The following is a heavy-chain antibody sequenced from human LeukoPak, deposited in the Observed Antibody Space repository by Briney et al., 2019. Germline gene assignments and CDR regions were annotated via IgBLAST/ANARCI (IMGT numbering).Heavy chain of an antibody. CDR2: IYYSGST. CDR3: ARHADGDYPLGFDY. J-gene: IGHJ4*02. CDR1: GGSISSYY. V-gene: IGHV4-59*08. D-gene: IGHD4-17*01. Sequence: PSETLSLTCTVSGGSISSYYWSWIRQPPGKGLEWIGYIYYSGSTNYNPSLKSRVTISVDTSKNQFSLKLSSVTAADTAVYYCARHADGDYPLGFDYWGQGTLVTVSS.